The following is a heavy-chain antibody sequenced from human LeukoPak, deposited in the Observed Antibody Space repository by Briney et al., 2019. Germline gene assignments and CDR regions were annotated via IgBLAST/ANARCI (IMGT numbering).Heavy chain of an antibody. V-gene: IGHV1-69*04. D-gene: IGHD6-13*01. CDR2: IIPILGIA. Sequence: ASVKVSCKASGGTFSSYAISWVRQAPGQGLEWMGRIIPILGIANYAQKFQGRVTITADKSTSTAYMELSSLRSEDTAVYYCARAATSSSWFKWDYWGQGTLVTVSS. CDR1: GGTFSSYA. J-gene: IGHJ4*02. CDR3: ARAATSSSWFKWDY.